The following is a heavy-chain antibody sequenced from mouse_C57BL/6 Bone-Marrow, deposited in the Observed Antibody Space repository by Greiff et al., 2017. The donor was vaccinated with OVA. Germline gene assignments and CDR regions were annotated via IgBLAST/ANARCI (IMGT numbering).Heavy chain of an antibody. CDR3: ARGSIFAY. CDR1: GYTFTSYW. D-gene: IGHD2-10*02. V-gene: IGHV1-50*01. Sequence: QVQLQQPGAELVKPGASVKLSCKASGYTFTSYWMQWVKQRPGQGLEWIGEIDPSDSYTNYNQKFKGKATLTVDQSSSTAYMQLNSLTSEDSAVYYCARGSIFAYWGQGTLVTVSA. CDR2: IDPSDSYT. J-gene: IGHJ3*01.